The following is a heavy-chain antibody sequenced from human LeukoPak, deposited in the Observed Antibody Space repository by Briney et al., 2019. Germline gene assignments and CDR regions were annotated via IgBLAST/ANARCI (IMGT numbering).Heavy chain of an antibody. J-gene: IGHJ6*02. CDR2: IYPGDSDT. V-gene: IGHV5-51*01. D-gene: IGHD3-10*01. CDR3: ARLIGGGPNYYGMDV. CDR1: GYSFTGYW. Sequence: HGESLKISCKGSGYSFTGYWIGWVRRMPGKGLEWMGIIYPGDSDTRYSPSFQGQVTISADRSINTAYLQWSSLKASDTAMYYCARLIGGGPNYYGMDVWGQGATVTVPS.